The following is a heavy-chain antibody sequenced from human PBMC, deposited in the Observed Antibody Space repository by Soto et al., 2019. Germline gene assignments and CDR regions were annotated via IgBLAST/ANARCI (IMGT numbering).Heavy chain of an antibody. CDR3: ARDGHSPFDY. Sequence: QVQLQESGPGLVKPSETLSLTCTVSGGSISSYYWSWIRQPPGKGLEWIGYINYSGSANYSPSLKRRVTISVDTSKKQFSLRLSSVTAADTAVYYCARDGHSPFDYRGQVTLVTVSS. J-gene: IGHJ4*02. V-gene: IGHV4-59*01. CDR1: GGSISSYY. CDR2: INYSGSA. D-gene: IGHD5-18*01.